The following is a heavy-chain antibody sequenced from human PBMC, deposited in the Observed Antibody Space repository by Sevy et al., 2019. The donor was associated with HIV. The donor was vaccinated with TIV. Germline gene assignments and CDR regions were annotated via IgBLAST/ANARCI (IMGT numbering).Heavy chain of an antibody. V-gene: IGHV1-2*02. D-gene: IGHD3-22*01. CDR3: ARVDTALVRYYDSSGYEYFQH. J-gene: IGHJ1*01. CDR2: INPKSGGT. CDR1: GYTFTGYY. Sequence: ASVKVSCKASGYTFTGYYMHWVRQAPGQGLEWMGWINPKSGGTNYALKFQGRVTMTRDTSISTAYMELSRLRSDDTAVYYCARVDTALVRYYDSSGYEYFQHWGQGTLVTVSS.